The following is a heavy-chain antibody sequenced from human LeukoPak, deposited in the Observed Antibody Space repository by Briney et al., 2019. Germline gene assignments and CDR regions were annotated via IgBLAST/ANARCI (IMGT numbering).Heavy chain of an antibody. CDR1: GYTFTSYD. CDR2: MNPNSGNT. J-gene: IGHJ6*03. CDR3: ARRYYDFWSGYYNGGEYYMDV. V-gene: IGHV1-8*01. D-gene: IGHD3-3*01. Sequence: ASVKVSSKASGYTFTSYDINWVRQATGQGLEWMGWMNPNSGNTGYAQKFQGRVTMTRNTSISTAYMELSSLRSEDTAVYYCARRYYDFWSGYYNGGEYYMDVWGKGTTVTVSS.